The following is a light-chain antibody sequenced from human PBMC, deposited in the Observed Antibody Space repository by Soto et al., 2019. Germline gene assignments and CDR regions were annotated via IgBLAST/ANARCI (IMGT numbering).Light chain of an antibody. J-gene: IGKJ1*01. V-gene: IGKV3-20*01. Sequence: EIVLTQSPGTLSLSPGESATLSCRASQPVRNDYLAWYQQKPGQAPRVLTSGASTRVTGIPYRFSGSGSGADFTLTISRLEPEDFAVYYCQQYGTLPWTFGQGTKVEIK. CDR2: GAS. CDR3: QQYGTLPWT. CDR1: QPVRNDY.